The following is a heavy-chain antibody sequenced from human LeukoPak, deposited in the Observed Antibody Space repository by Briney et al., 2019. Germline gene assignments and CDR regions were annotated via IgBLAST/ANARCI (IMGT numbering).Heavy chain of an antibody. CDR2: ISAYNGNT. J-gene: IGHJ4*02. D-gene: IGHD2-8*01. CDR1: GYTFTSYG. V-gene: IGHV1-18*01. Sequence: ASVKVSCKASGYTFTSYGISWVRQAPGQGLEWMGWISAYNGNTNYAQRLQGRVTMTTDTSTSTAYMELRSLRSDDTAVYYCARAHRLGNLYGFDYWGQGTLVTVSS. CDR3: ARAHRLGNLYGFDY.